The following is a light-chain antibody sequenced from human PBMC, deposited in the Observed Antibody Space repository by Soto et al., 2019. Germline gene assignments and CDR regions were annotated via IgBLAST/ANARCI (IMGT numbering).Light chain of an antibody. CDR1: QSVSSNY. CDR3: QQRTSWQWT. J-gene: IGKJ1*01. CDR2: DAS. V-gene: IGKV3D-20*02. Sequence: EIVLTQSPGTLSLSPGERATLSCWASQSVSSNYLGWCQQKPGQSRWPLIYDASSRATGIPAGSSGRGSGKDFNLTISSLEPEDFAVYYCQQRTSWQWTSGQGTKVDI.